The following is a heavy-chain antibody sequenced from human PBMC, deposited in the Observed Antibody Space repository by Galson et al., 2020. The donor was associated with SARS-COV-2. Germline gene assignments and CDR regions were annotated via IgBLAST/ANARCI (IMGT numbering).Heavy chain of an antibody. Sequence: SETLSLTCTVSGGSISSYYWSWIRQPPGKGLEWIGHIYSSGSTSYNPSLMSRVTISLDTSKNQFSLKLSSVTAADTAVYYCARSSPPYDSSGYYLNWGQGTLVTVSS. J-gene: IGHJ4*02. D-gene: IGHD3-22*01. CDR1: GGSISSYY. CDR2: IYSSGST. CDR3: ARSSPPYDSSGYYLN. V-gene: IGHV4-59*01.